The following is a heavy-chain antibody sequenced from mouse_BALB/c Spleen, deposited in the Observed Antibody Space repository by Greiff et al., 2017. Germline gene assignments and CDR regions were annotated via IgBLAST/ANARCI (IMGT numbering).Heavy chain of an antibody. CDR3: ARGDGNLPWYFDV. CDR2: ISSGGSYT. D-gene: IGHD2-1*01. J-gene: IGHJ1*01. V-gene: IGHV5-6*01. Sequence: EVKLMESGGDLVKPGGSLKLSCAASGFTFSSYGMSWVRQTPDKRLEWVATISSGGSYTYYPDSVKGRFTISRDNAKNTLYLQMSSLKSEDTAMYYCARGDGNLPWYFDVWGAGTTVTVSS. CDR1: GFTFSSYG.